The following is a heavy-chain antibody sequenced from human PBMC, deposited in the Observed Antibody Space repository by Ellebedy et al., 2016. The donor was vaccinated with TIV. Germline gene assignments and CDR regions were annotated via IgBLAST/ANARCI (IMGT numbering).Heavy chain of an antibody. D-gene: IGHD3-16*01. CDR3: ARDREIWATGTNYYGMDV. V-gene: IGHV3-30-3*01. J-gene: IGHJ6*02. CDR1: GFTFSSYA. Sequence: GESLKISXAASGFTFSSYAMLWVRQAPGKGLEWVAVISYDGSNKYYADSVKGRFTISRDNSKNTLYLQMNSLRAEDTAVYYCARDREIWATGTNYYGMDVWGQGTTVTVSS. CDR2: ISYDGSNK.